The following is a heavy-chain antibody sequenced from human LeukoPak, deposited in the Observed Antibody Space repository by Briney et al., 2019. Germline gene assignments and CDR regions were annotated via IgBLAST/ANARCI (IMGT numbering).Heavy chain of an antibody. Sequence: PSETLSLTCTASGGSISSTSYYWGWIRQPPGKGLEWIGSIYYSGTTNYNPSLKSRLTISVDTSKNQFSLKLSSVTAADTAVYFCAREAVTAAEVDYWGQGTLVTVSS. J-gene: IGHJ4*02. D-gene: IGHD6-13*01. CDR2: IYYSGTT. CDR3: AREAVTAAEVDY. CDR1: GGSISSTSYY. V-gene: IGHV4-39*02.